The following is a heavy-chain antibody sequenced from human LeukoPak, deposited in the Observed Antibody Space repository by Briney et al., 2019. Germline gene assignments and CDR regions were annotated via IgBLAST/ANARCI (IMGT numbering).Heavy chain of an antibody. D-gene: IGHD2-2*01. CDR2: FDPEDGET. CDR3: ATLTVVPAAPNDYYYYYYVDV. J-gene: IGHJ6*03. Sequence: ASVKVSCKVSGYTLTELSMHWVRQPPGKGLEWVGGFDPEDGETIYAQKFQGRVTMTEDTSTDRAYMELSSLRSEDTAVYYCATLTVVPAAPNDYYYYYYVDVWGKGTTVTVSS. CDR1: GYTLTELS. V-gene: IGHV1-24*01.